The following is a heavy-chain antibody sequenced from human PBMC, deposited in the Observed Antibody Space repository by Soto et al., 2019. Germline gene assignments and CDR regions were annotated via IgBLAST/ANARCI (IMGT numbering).Heavy chain of an antibody. Sequence: SGTLSLTCTVSGGPMSSGGYYWSWIRQHPARGLEWIVLILYSGSTSYNPSLKRQVTIAVDTSNNQFSLKLSSVTASDTAVYHCARQYSDSRVFDLRGSGTLVTVS. CDR3: ARQYSDSRVFDL. CDR1: GGPMSSGGYY. CDR2: ILYSGST. D-gene: IGHD4-17*01. V-gene: IGHV4-31*01. J-gene: IGHJ2*01.